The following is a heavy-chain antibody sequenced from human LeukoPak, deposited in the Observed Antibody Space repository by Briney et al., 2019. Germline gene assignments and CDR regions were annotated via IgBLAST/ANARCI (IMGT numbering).Heavy chain of an antibody. Sequence: GGSLRLSCAASGFTFSSYAMSWVRQGPGKGLEWVSAISGSGGSTYYADSVKGRFTISRDNSKNTLYLQMNSLRAEDTAVYYCARCYGGLYDAFDIWGQGTMVTVSS. CDR3: ARCYGGLYDAFDI. CDR2: ISGSGGST. D-gene: IGHD4-23*01. CDR1: GFTFSSYA. J-gene: IGHJ3*02. V-gene: IGHV3-23*01.